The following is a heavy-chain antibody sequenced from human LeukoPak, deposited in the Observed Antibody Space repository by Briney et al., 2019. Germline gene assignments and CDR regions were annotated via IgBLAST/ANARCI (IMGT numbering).Heavy chain of an antibody. CDR1: GYSIRNGYN. Sequence: SETLSLTCTVSGYSIRNGYNWGWIRLSPGKGLEWLGSIYQSGSTYDNPSLKSRVTISVDTSKNQFSLKLSSVTAADTAVYYCARGAARGLFDPWGQGTLVTVSS. CDR3: ARGAARGLFDP. J-gene: IGHJ5*02. D-gene: IGHD2-15*01. CDR2: IYQSGST. V-gene: IGHV4-38-2*02.